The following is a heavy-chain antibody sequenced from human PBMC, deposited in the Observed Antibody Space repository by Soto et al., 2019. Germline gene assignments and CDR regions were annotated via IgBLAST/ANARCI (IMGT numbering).Heavy chain of an antibody. CDR1: GGSISSSDYS. CDR2: IYYSGST. Sequence: PSETLSLTCAVSGGSISSSDYSWGWIRQAPGKGLEWIGSIYYSGSTYYNPSLKSRVTISVDTSKKQFSLKLSSVTAADTAVYYCARINYYDSSGYAHWGQGTLVTVSS. CDR3: ARINYYDSSGYAH. D-gene: IGHD3-22*01. J-gene: IGHJ4*02. V-gene: IGHV4-39*01.